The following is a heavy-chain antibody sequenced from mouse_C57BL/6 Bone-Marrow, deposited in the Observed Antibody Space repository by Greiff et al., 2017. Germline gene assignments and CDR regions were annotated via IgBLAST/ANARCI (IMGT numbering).Heavy chain of an antibody. CDR2: IYPGSGST. D-gene: IGHD2-10*01. J-gene: IGHJ1*03. CDR3: VCPYYGSYWCFAV. Sequence: QVQLQQSGAELVKPGASVKMSCKASGYTFTSYWITWVKQRPGQGLEWIGDIYPGSGSTNYNEKFKSKATLTVDTSSSTAYMQLCSLTSEDSAVYFCVCPYYGSYWCFAVWGTGTTVTVSA. V-gene: IGHV1-55*01. CDR1: GYTFTSYW.